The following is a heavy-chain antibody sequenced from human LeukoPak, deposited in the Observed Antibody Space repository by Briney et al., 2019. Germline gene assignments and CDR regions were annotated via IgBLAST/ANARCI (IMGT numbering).Heavy chain of an antibody. CDR3: ARDRSGWYGNYFDY. J-gene: IGHJ4*02. D-gene: IGHD6-19*01. CDR2: IYYSGST. V-gene: IGHV4-61*01. CDR1: GGSISSSPYY. Sequence: SETLSLTCTVSGGSISSSPYYWSWIRQPPGKGLEWIGYIYYSGSTNYNPSLKSRVTISVDTSKNQFSLKLSSVTAADTAVYYCARDRSGWYGNYFDYWGQGTLVTVPS.